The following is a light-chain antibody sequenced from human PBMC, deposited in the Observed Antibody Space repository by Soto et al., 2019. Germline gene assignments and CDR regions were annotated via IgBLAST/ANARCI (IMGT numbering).Light chain of an antibody. CDR2: GAS. J-gene: IGKJ5*01. CDR1: QSVSSSY. CDR3: LHQGDSTPIT. Sequence: EIVLTQSPGTLSLSPGERATLSCTASQSVSSSYLAWYQQKPGQAPRLLIYGASSRATGIPDRFRGSGSGTDFSLTISRLEPEDFAVYYCLHQGDSTPITFGQGTRLEIK. V-gene: IGKV3-20*01.